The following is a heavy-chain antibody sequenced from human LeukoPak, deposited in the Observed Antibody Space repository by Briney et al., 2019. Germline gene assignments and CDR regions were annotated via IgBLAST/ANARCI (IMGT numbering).Heavy chain of an antibody. Sequence: SVKVSCKASGGTFSSYAISWVRQAPGQGLEWMGGIIPIFGTANYAQKFQGRVTITADESTSTAYMELSSLRSEDTAVYYCARDRRLSVDIAMAPFDYWGQGTLVTVSS. CDR3: ARDRRLSVDIAMAPFDY. CDR1: GGTFSSYA. V-gene: IGHV1-69*01. J-gene: IGHJ4*02. CDR2: IIPIFGTA. D-gene: IGHD5-18*01.